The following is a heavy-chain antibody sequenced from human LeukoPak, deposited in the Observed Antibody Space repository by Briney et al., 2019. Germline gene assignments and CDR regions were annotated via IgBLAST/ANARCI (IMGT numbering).Heavy chain of an antibody. D-gene: IGHD3-22*01. J-gene: IGHJ5*02. CDR3: ATLPNYDSSGYYFGNWFDP. CDR1: GGTFISYA. Sequence: ASVKVSCKASGGTFISYAISWVRQAPGQGLEWMGGIIPIFGTANYAQKFQGRVTITADESTSTAYMELSSLRSEDTAVYYCATLPNYDSSGYYFGNWFDPWGQGTLVTVSS. CDR2: IIPIFGTA. V-gene: IGHV1-69*13.